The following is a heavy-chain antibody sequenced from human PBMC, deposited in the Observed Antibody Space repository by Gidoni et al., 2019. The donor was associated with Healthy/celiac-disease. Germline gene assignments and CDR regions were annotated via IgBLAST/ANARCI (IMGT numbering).Heavy chain of an antibody. J-gene: IGHJ6*03. V-gene: IGHV3-48*01. D-gene: IGHD2-2*01. CDR1: GFTFSSYS. CDR3: ARDTLIVRCSSTSCQGYYYYYYMDV. CDR2: ISSSSSTI. Sequence: EVQLVESGGGLVQPGGSLRLSCAASGFTFSSYSMNWVRQAPGKGLEWVSYISSSSSTIYYADSVKGRFTISRDNAKNSLYLQMNSLRAEDTAVYYCARDTLIVRCSSTSCQGYYYYYYMDVWGKGTTVTVSS.